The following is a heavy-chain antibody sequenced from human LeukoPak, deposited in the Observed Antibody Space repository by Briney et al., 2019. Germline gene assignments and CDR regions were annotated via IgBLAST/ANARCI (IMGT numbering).Heavy chain of an antibody. CDR1: GFIFSNYG. D-gene: IGHD3/OR15-3a*01. CDR3: AKAKPIFGLTIAQDYFYYMDV. J-gene: IGHJ6*02. Sequence: GGSLRLSCAASGFIFSNYGIHWVRQAPGKGLEWVAVVSFDGSNEYYADSVKGRFTISRDNSKNTLYLQMDSLRAEDTAVYYCAKAKPIFGLTIAQDYFYYMDVWGQGTTVTVSS. CDR2: VSFDGSNE. V-gene: IGHV3-30*18.